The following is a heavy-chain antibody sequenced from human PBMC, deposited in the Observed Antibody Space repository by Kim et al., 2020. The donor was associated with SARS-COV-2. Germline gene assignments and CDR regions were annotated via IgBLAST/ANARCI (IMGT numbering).Heavy chain of an antibody. Sequence: GGSLRLSCAASGFTFSSYAMHWVRQAPGKGLEWVAVISYDGSNKYYADSVKGRFTISRDNSKNTLYLQMNSLRAEDTAVYYCARGKAVAGFDYWGQGTLVTVSS. CDR2: ISYDGSNK. CDR3: ARGKAVAGFDY. J-gene: IGHJ4*02. CDR1: GFTFSSYA. D-gene: IGHD6-19*01. V-gene: IGHV3-30*04.